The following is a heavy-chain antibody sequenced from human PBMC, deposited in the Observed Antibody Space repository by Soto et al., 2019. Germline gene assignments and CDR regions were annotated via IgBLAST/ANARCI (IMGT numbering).Heavy chain of an antibody. V-gene: IGHV4-61*01. CDR1: GGSVSSGSYY. D-gene: IGHD3-22*01. CDR2: IYYSGST. J-gene: IGHJ4*02. Sequence: PSETLSLTCTVSGGSVSSGSYYWSWIRQPPGKGLEWIGYIYYSGSTNYNPSLKSRVTISVDTSKNQFSPKLSSVTAADTAVYYCARKFPHYYDSSGYYYDYWGQGTLVTVSS. CDR3: ARKFPHYYDSSGYYYDY.